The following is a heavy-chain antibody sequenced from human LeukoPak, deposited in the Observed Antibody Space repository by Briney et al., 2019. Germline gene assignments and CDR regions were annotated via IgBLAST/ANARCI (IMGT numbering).Heavy chain of an antibody. D-gene: IGHD3-22*01. V-gene: IGHV1-2*02. CDR3: ARDGSSGYYDGNWYFDL. CDR2: INPNSGGT. CDR1: GYTFTGYY. Sequence: ASVKVSCKASGYTFTGYYMHWVRQAPGQGLEWMGWINPNSGGTNYAQKFQGRVTMTRDMSTSTVYMELSSLRSEDTAVYYCARDGSSGYYDGNWYFDLWGRGTLVTVSS. J-gene: IGHJ2*01.